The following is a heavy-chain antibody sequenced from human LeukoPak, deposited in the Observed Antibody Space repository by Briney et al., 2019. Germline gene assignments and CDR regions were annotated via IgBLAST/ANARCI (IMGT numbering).Heavy chain of an antibody. CDR2: IKSKTDGGTT. CDR3: TTDQHPLGYCSGTTCYYYFDY. Sequence: PGGSLRLSCAASGFTFSNVWMNWVRQAPGKGLEWVGRIKSKTDGGTTDFAAPVKGRFTISRDDSKNTLYLQMNSLITEDTAVYYCTTDQHPLGYCSGTTCYYYFDYWGQGTLVTVSS. D-gene: IGHD2-2*01. J-gene: IGHJ4*02. V-gene: IGHV3-15*01. CDR1: GFTFSNVW.